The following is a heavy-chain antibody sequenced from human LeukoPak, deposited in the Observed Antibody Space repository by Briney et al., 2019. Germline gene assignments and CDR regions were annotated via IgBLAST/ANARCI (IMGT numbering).Heavy chain of an antibody. CDR2: GTGTTM. Sequence: PGGSLRLSCAASGFTFSDYYMGWIRQAPGKGLEGLCGTGTTMYSADSVQARFTISTDNAKHSLDLQMHSLRAEDTAVYYCGRDFGLTGTKRSFDIWGQGTMVTVSS. CDR1: GFTFSDYY. D-gene: IGHD1-7*01. CDR3: GRDFGLTGTKRSFDI. J-gene: IGHJ3*02. V-gene: IGHV3-11*01.